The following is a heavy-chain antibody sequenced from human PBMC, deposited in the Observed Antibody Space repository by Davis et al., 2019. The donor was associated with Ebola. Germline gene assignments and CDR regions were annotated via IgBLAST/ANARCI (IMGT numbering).Heavy chain of an antibody. CDR2: IDYSGST. V-gene: IGHV4-39*01. CDR3: ARHDWNYDFDY. J-gene: IGHJ4*02. D-gene: IGHD1-7*01. CDR1: GGSISSSSYY. Sequence: SETLSLTCTVSGGSISSSSYYWGWIRQPPGKGLEWIGSIDYSGSTYYNPSLKSRVTISVHTSKNQFSLKLSSVTAADTAVYYCARHDWNYDFDYWGQGTLVTVSS.